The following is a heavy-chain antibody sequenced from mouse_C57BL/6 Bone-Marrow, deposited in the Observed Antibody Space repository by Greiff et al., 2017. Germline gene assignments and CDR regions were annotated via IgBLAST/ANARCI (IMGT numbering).Heavy chain of an antibody. CDR2: INPYNGGT. V-gene: IGHV1-19*01. Sequence: EVQLQQSGPVLVKPGASVKMSCKASGYTFTDYYMNWVKQSHGKSLEWIGVINPYNGGTSYNQKFKGKATLTVDKSSSTAYMELNSLTSEDSAVYYCDLYYSNLGVWGTGTTVTVSS. CDR3: DLYYSNLGV. D-gene: IGHD2-5*01. J-gene: IGHJ1*03. CDR1: GYTFTDYY.